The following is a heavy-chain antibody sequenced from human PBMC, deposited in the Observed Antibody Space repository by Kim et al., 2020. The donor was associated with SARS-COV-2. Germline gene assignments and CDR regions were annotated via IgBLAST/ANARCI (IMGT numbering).Heavy chain of an antibody. D-gene: IGHD2-2*01. CDR3: ARLDVSHCSSTSCHGNYYYGMDV. J-gene: IGHJ6*02. CDR2: IYHSGST. CDR1: GGSISSSNW. Sequence: SETLSLTCAVSGGSISSSNWWSWVRQPPGKGLEWIGEIYHSGSTNYNPSLKSRVTISVDKSKNQFSLKLSSVTAADTAVYYCARLDVSHCSSTSCHGNYYYGMDVWGQGTTVTVSS. V-gene: IGHV4-4*02.